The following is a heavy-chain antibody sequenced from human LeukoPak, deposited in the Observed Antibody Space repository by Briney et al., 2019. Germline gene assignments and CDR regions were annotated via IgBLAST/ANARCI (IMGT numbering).Heavy chain of an antibody. D-gene: IGHD5-18*01. CDR1: GGSISTYY. J-gene: IGHJ3*02. V-gene: IGHV4-59*01. Sequence: SETLSLTCTVSGGSISTYYWSWIRQPPGKGLEWIAYIDYRGSTAYNPSLRSRVTISVDTSRNQFSLKLYSVTAADTAVYYCARSRSGYSYDHAAFEIWGQGTMVTVSS. CDR2: IDYRGST. CDR3: ARSRSGYSYDHAAFEI.